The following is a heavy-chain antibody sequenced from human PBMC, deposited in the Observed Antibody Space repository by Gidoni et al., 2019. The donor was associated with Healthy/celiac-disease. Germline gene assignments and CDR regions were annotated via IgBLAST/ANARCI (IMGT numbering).Heavy chain of an antibody. Sequence: QVQLVESGGGLVKPGGSLRLSCAASGFTFRDYYMSWIRQAPGKGLEWVSYMSSSSSYTNDADSVKGRVTISRDNAKNSLYLQMNGLRAEDTAVYYCARASVDAVWASALDYWGQGTLVTGSS. V-gene: IGHV3-11*06. CDR2: MSSSSSYT. D-gene: IGHD1-26*01. J-gene: IGHJ4*02. CDR1: GFTFRDYY. CDR3: ARASVDAVWASALDY.